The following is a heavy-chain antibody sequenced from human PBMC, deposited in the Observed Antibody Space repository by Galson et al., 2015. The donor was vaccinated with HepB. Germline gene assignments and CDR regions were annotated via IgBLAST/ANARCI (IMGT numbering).Heavy chain of an antibody. Sequence: SLRLSCAASGFTFSSYSMNWVRQAPGKGLEWVSSISSSSSYIYYADSVKGRFTISRDNAKNSLYLQMNSLRAEDTAVYYCARSPPRSLEWFPKAWASDYWGQGTLVTVSS. J-gene: IGHJ4*02. CDR3: ARSPPRSLEWFPKAWASDY. CDR2: ISSSSSYI. V-gene: IGHV3-21*01. D-gene: IGHD3-3*01. CDR1: GFTFSSYS.